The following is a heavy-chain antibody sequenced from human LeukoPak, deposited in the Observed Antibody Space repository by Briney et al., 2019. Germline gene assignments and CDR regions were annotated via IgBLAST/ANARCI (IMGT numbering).Heavy chain of an antibody. Sequence: PGGSLRLSCAASGVTLSTYAMSWVRQAPGKGLEWVANIKQDGSERYYVDSVKGRFTISRDNAKNSLYLQMNSLRAEDTAVYYCARTAGTFDYWGQGTLVTVSS. J-gene: IGHJ4*02. D-gene: IGHD6-13*01. CDR3: ARTAGTFDY. CDR2: IKQDGSER. CDR1: GVTLSTYA. V-gene: IGHV3-7*03.